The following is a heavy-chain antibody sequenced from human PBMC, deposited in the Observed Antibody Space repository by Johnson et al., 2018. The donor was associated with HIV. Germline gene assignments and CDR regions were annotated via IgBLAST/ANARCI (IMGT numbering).Heavy chain of an antibody. CDR2: ISYDGSSK. V-gene: IGHV3-30-3*01. D-gene: IGHD6-19*01. Sequence: QMQLVESGGGVVQPGRSLRPSCAASGFTFSSYAMHWVRQAPGKGLEWVAVISYDGSSKYYAESLKGRISISRDNSMNTLYLQMNSLRAEDTAVYYCATFGYTSGWIVTDDAFDVWGHGTLVTVSS. J-gene: IGHJ3*01. CDR1: GFTFSSYA. CDR3: ATFGYTSGWIVTDDAFDV.